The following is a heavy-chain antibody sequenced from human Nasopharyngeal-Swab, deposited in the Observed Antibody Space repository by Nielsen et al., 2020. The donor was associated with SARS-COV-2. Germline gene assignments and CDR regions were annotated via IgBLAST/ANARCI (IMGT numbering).Heavy chain of an antibody. CDR1: GFTFSNAW. CDR2: IKSKTDGGTT. Sequence: LSLTRAASGFTFSNAWMSWVRQAPGKGPEWVGRIKSKTDGGTTDYAAPVKGRFTISRDDSKNTLYLQMNSLKTEDTAVYYCTTIRSTLQPFDYWGQGTLVTVSS. V-gene: IGHV3-15*01. CDR3: TTIRSTLQPFDY. J-gene: IGHJ4*02. D-gene: IGHD1-1*01.